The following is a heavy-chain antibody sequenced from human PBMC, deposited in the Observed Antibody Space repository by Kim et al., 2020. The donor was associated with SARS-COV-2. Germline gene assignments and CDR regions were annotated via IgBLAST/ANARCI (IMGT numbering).Heavy chain of an antibody. CDR2: ISTRGESI. D-gene: IGHD5-12*01. Sequence: GGSLRLSCAASGLSFSDSYMNWVRQAPGKGLEWLSFISTRGESIFYADSVEGRFPISRDNAKNSLYLQMNYLRDEDTAVYYCARSGNGYNAFGIWGQG. CDR1: GLSFSDSY. CDR3: ARSGNGYNAFGI. J-gene: IGHJ4*02. V-gene: IGHV3-11*01.